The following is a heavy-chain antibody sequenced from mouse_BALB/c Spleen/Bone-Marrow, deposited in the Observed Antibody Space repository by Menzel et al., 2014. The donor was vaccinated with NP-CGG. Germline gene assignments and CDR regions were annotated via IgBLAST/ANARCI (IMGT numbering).Heavy chain of an antibody. J-gene: IGHJ2*01. CDR1: GYTFTSYY. CDR2: INPSNGGT. CDR3: TRYGNYYIDY. D-gene: IGHD2-1*01. V-gene: IGHV1S81*02. Sequence: VQLQESGAELVKPGASVKLSCKASGYTFTSYYMYWVKQRPGQGLEWIGEINPSNGGTNFNEKFKSKATLTVDKSSSTAYMQLSSLTSEDSAVYYCTRYGNYYIDYWGQGTTLTVSS.